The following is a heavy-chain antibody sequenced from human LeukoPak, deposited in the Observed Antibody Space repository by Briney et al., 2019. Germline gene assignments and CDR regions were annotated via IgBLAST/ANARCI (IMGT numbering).Heavy chain of an antibody. Sequence: SGPTLVNPTQTLTLTCTFSGFSLSTSGVGVGWIRQPPGKALEWLALIYWDDDKRYSPSLKSRLTITKDTSKNQLVLTMTNMDPVGTATYHCAHRRGNSGWSEGYFDYWGQGILVTVSS. CDR3: AHRRGNSGWSEGYFDY. V-gene: IGHV2-5*02. CDR2: IYWDDDK. J-gene: IGHJ4*02. CDR1: GFSLSTSGVG. D-gene: IGHD6-19*01.